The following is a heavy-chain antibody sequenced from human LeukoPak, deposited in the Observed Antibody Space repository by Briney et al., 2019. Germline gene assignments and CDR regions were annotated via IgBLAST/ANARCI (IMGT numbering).Heavy chain of an antibody. CDR3: ARGRCSSTSCYRSTDKTYNWFVT. J-gene: IGHJ5*02. CDR2: MNHSGST. CDR1: AGSFSSYS. D-gene: IGHD2-2*02. Sequence: SVTLSRTSAVYAGSFSSYSWSWIRPPPVKGRGWIGAMNHSGSTKYNPSPTRRVTISVDTSKNQFSLKLSSVTDADTAVYYCARGRCSSTSCYRSTDKTYNWFVTWGQGAPVTVSS. V-gene: IGHV4-34*01.